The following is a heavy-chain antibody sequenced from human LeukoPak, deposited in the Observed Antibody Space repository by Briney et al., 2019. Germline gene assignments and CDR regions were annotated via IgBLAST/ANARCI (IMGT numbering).Heavy chain of an antibody. V-gene: IGHV1-24*01. Sequence: ASVKVSCKVSGYTLTELSMHWVRQAPGKGLEWMGGFDPEDGETINAQKFQGRVTMTEDTSTDTAYMELSSLRSEDTAVYYCATRITIFGVVIPPLDAFDIWGQGTMVTVSS. D-gene: IGHD3-3*01. CDR1: GYTLTELS. J-gene: IGHJ3*02. CDR3: ATRITIFGVVIPPLDAFDI. CDR2: FDPEDGET.